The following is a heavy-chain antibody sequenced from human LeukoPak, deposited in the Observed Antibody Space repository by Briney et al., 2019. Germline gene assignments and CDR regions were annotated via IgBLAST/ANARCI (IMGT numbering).Heavy chain of an antibody. CDR1: SGYW. CDR3: AKAEEVYYDSRVYSQGVLDY. Sequence: QSGGSLRLSCAAFSGYWMTWVRQAPGKGLEWVANIKQDGSEKYYADSVKGRFTISRDNAKNSLYLQMNSLRAEDTALYYCAKAEEVYYDSRVYSQGVLDYWGKGPLVTVSS. J-gene: IGHJ4*02. D-gene: IGHD3-22*01. CDR2: IKQDGSEK. V-gene: IGHV3-7*03.